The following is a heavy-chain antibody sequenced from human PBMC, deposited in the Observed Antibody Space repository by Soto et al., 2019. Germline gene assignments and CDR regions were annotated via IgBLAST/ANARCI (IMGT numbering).Heavy chain of an antibody. CDR2: IIPIFGTA. J-gene: IGHJ6*02. CDR1: GGTFSSYA. CDR3: ARDHCSSTSCYPPYYYYGMDV. D-gene: IGHD2-2*01. V-gene: IGHV1-69*06. Sequence: ASVKVSCKASGGTFSSYAISWVRQAPGQGLEWMGGIIPIFGTANYAQKFQGRVTITADKSTSTAYMELSSLRPEDTAVYYCARDHCSSTSCYPPYYYYGMDVWGQGTTVTVSS.